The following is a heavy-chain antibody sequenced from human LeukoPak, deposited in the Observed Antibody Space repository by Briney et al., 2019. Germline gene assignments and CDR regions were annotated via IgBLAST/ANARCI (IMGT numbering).Heavy chain of an antibody. CDR1: GGSISSSSYY. Sequence: SETLSLTCTVSGGSISSSSYYWGWIRQPPGKGLEWIGSIYYSGSTYYNPSLKSRVTISVDTSKNQFSLKLSSVTAADTAVYYCARGPRSSWRRRGDNWFDPWGQGTLVTVSS. D-gene: IGHD6-13*01. J-gene: IGHJ5*02. CDR2: IYYSGST. V-gene: IGHV4-39*07. CDR3: ARGPRSSWRRRGDNWFDP.